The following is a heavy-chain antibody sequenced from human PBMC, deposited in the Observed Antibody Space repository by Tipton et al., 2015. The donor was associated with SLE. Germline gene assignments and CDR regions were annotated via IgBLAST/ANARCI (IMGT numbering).Heavy chain of an antibody. CDR3: ARGKAGDSYYYYYMDV. V-gene: IGHV4-61*01. D-gene: IGHD7-27*01. Sequence: TLSLTCTVSGGSISSGSYYWSWIRQPPGKGLEWIGYIYYSGSTNYNPSLKSRVTISVDTSKNQFSLKLSSVTAADTAVYYCARGKAGDSYYYYYMDVWGKGTTVTVSS. CDR2: IYYSGST. J-gene: IGHJ6*03. CDR1: GGSISSGSYY.